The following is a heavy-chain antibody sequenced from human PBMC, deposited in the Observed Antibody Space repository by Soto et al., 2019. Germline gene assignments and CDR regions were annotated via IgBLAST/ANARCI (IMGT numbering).Heavy chain of an antibody. CDR1: GGSISSGXX. Sequence: QVQLQESGPGLVKPSGTLSLTCAVSGGSISSGXXXSXARQSPGKGLEWIGETHHSGRTNYNPSLKSRVTISADKSKNQFSLKLNSVTAADTAVYYCARDGDDGYNLGYWGQGTLVTVSS. CDR2: THHSGRT. V-gene: IGHV4-4*02. D-gene: IGHD5-12*01. J-gene: IGHJ4*02. CDR3: ARDGDDGYNLGY.